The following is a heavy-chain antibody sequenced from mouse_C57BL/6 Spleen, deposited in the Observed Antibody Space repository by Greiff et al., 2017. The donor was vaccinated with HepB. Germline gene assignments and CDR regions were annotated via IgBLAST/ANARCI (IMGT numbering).Heavy chain of an antibody. D-gene: IGHD1-1*01. CDR3: ARHEENYGSSSPYYYAMDY. V-gene: IGHV1-62-2*01. CDR2: FYPGSGSI. J-gene: IGHJ4*01. Sequence: QVQLQQSGAELVKPGASVKLSCKASGYTSTEYTIHWVKQRSGQGLEWIGWFYPGSGSIKYNEKFKDKATLTADKSSSTVYMELSRLTSEDSAVYFCARHEENYGSSSPYYYAMDYWGQGTSVTVSS. CDR1: GYTSTEYT.